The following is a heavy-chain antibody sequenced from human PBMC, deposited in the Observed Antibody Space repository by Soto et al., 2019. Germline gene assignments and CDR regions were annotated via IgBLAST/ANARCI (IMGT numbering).Heavy chain of an antibody. Sequence: ASVKVSCKASGYTFTSYYMHWVRQAPGQGLEWMRIINPSGGSTSYAQKFQGRVTMTRDTSTSTVYMELSSLRSVDTAVYYRARGDWLLSMGYYFDYWGQGTLVTVSS. J-gene: IGHJ4*02. D-gene: IGHD3-9*01. CDR3: ARGDWLLSMGYYFDY. V-gene: IGHV1-46*01. CDR1: GYTFTSYY. CDR2: INPSGGST.